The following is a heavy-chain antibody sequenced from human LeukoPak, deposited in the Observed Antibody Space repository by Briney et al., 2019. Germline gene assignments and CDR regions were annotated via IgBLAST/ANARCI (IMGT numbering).Heavy chain of an antibody. D-gene: IGHD3-10*01. CDR3: ARDGKEFGTLDY. Sequence: SETLSLTCSVSGGSISSTSYYWGWIRQPPGKGLEWIGNIYYNGNTYYNPPLKSRVTISADTSKTQFSLKLSSVTAADTAVYYCARDGKEFGTLDYWGQGTLVTVSS. CDR1: GGSISSTSYY. V-gene: IGHV4-39*07. CDR2: IYYNGNT. J-gene: IGHJ4*02.